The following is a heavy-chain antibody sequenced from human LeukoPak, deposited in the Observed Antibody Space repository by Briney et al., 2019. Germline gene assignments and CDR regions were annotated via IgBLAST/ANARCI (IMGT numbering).Heavy chain of an antibody. CDR1: GFSFRSYG. V-gene: IGHV3-30*18. CDR3: AKGESITSAWFDS. J-gene: IGHJ5*01. CDR2: MSSDEISE. Sequence: GGSLRLSCAASGFSFRSYGMHWVRQAPGKGLEWVAVMSSDEISEYYADSVKGRFTISRDNSKNTLYLQINSLRGEDTAVNYCAKGESITSAWFDSWGQGTLVTVSS. D-gene: IGHD5-24*01.